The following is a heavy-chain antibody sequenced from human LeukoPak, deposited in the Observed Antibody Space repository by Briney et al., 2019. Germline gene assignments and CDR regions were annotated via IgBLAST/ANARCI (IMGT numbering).Heavy chain of an antibody. D-gene: IGHD5-24*01. CDR2: IIPIFGTA. V-gene: IGHV1-69*05. CDR3: ARDADGAFDI. J-gene: IGHJ3*02. CDR1: GGTFSSYA. Sequence: SVKVSCKASGGTFSSYAISWVRQAPGQGLEWMGRIIPIFGTANYAQKFQGRVTITTDESTSTAYMELSSLRAEDTAVYYCARDADGAFDIWGQGTMVTVSS.